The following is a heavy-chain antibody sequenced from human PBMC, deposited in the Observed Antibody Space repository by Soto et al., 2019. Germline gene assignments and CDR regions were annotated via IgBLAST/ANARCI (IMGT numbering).Heavy chain of an antibody. V-gene: IGHV3-66*01. D-gene: IGHD5-18*01. CDR1: GFSVSSNY. Sequence: EVQLVQSGGGLVQPGGSLRLSCAASGFSVSSNYMSWVRQAPGKGLEWVSVFYRDGGTFHVDSVKGRFTLSRDNSKHTVFLEMNSLRAEDTAVYFCARRTQLWSPIDYWGQGTLVTVSS. CDR3: ARRTQLWSPIDY. CDR2: FYRDGGT. J-gene: IGHJ4*02.